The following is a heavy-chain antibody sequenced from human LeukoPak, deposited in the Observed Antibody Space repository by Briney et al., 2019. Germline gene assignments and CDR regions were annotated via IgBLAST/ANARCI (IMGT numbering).Heavy chain of an antibody. V-gene: IGHV1-2*02. CDR1: GYTFTDYY. D-gene: IGHD3-9*01. J-gene: IGHJ4*02. Sequence: ASVKVSCKASGYTFTDYYMHWVRQAPGQGLEWMGWINPNSGGTNYAQKFQDRVTMTRDTSISTDYMELSRLRSADTAVYYCARSPHILTGENFDYWGQGTLVTVSS. CDR3: ARSPHILTGENFDY. CDR2: INPNSGGT.